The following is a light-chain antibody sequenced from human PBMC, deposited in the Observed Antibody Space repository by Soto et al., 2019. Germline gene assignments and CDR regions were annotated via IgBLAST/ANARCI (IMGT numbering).Light chain of an antibody. CDR1: QSISIW. V-gene: IGKV1-5*03. CDR2: KAS. Sequence: DIQMTQSPSTLSASVGDRVTITCRASQSISIWLAWYQQKPGKAPKLLIYKASILESGVPSRFSGSGSWTEFTLTISSLQPDDFATYYCQQYNRYWTFGQGTTVEIK. CDR3: QQYNRYWT. J-gene: IGKJ1*01.